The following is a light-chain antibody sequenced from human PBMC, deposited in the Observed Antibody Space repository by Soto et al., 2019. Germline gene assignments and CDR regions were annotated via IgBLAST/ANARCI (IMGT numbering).Light chain of an antibody. CDR2: KAS. V-gene: IGKV1-5*03. Sequence: DIQMTQSPSTLSGSVGDRVTITCRASQTISSWFAWYQQKPGKAPTLLIYKASTLKSGVPSRFSGSGSGTEFTLTISSLQHDDFATYYCQYYNSYSEAFGQGTKVELK. CDR3: QYYNSYSEA. J-gene: IGKJ1*01. CDR1: QTISSW.